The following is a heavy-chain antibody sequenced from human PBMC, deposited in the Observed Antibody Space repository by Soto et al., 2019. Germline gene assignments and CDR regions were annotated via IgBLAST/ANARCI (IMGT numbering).Heavy chain of an antibody. CDR3: ARGENCSDGICYSEYFQR. CDR2: VNPSGGST. V-gene: IGHV1-46*01. D-gene: IGHD2-15*01. CDR1: GYIFTAYS. J-gene: IGHJ1*01. Sequence: ASVKVSCKASGYIFTAYSMHWVRQAPGQGLEWMGVVNPSGGSTNYAQKFQGRITMTRDTSTSTVYMDLSSLTSEDTAVYYCARGENCSDGICYSEYFQRWGQGTLVTVSS.